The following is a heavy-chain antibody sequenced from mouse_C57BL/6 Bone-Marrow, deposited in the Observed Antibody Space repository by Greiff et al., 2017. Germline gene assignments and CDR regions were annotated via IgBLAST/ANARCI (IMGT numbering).Heavy chain of an antibody. Sequence: EVQLQQSGAELVRPGASVKLSCTASGFNIKDDYMHWVKQRPEQGLEWIGWIDTENGDTEYASKFQGKATIPADTSSNTAYLQLSSLTSEDTAVYYCTTGGWDTFAYWGQGTLVTVSA. CDR1: GFNIKDDY. J-gene: IGHJ3*01. CDR2: IDTENGDT. V-gene: IGHV14-4*01. CDR3: TTGGWDTFAY. D-gene: IGHD4-1*01.